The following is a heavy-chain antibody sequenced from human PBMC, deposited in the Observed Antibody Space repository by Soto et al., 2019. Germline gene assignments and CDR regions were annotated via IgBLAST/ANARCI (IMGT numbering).Heavy chain of an antibody. V-gene: IGHV4-30-4*01. J-gene: IGHJ6*02. CDR1: GGSISSGDYY. D-gene: IGHD4-4*01. CDR3: ARGGVTVMFTSEYYYYGMDV. Sequence: QVQLQESGPGLVKPSQTLSLTCTVSGGSISSGDYYWSWIRHPPGKGLERIGYIYYSGRTYYNPSLRSRVNISVYTSKNQSSLKLGSVTAADTAVYYCARGGVTVMFTSEYYYYGMDVWGQGTTVTVSS. CDR2: IYYSGRT.